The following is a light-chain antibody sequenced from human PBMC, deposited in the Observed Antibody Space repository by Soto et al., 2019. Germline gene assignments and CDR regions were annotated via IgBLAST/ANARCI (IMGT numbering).Light chain of an antibody. Sequence: QSVLTQPASVSGSPGQSITVSCTGTSSDIGGYNYVSWYQHHPGKAPQLIIYEVNLRPSGVSDRFSASKSGDTASLTISGLQAGDEAAYYCCSYSTSNTHNYVFGTGTKLTVL. CDR2: EVN. V-gene: IGLV2-14*01. CDR3: CSYSTSNTHNYV. CDR1: SSDIGGYNY. J-gene: IGLJ1*01.